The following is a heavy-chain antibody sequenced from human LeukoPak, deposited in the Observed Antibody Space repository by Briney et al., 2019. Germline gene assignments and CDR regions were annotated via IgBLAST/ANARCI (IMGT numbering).Heavy chain of an antibody. V-gene: IGHV7-4-1*02. CDR3: AIHPSDSSGYFSY. CDR1: GYTFSSCA. CDR2: IDTKTGNP. Sequence: GVSVKVSCKASGYTFSSCAINWVRQAPGQGLEYMGWIDTKTGNPTYAQGFTGRFVFSLDTSVSTAYLQISSLKAEDTAVYYCAIHPSDSSGYFSYWGQGALVTVSS. D-gene: IGHD3-22*01. J-gene: IGHJ4*02.